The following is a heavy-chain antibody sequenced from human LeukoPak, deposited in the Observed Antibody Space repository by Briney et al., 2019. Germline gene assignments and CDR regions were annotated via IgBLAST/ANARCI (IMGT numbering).Heavy chain of an antibody. CDR2: IYTSGST. V-gene: IGHV4-61*02. D-gene: IGHD4-23*01. CDR3: AREFTVVTHYPGAFDI. Sequence: PSETLSLTCTVSGGSISSGSYYWSWIRQPAGKGLEWIGRIYTSGSTNYNPSLKSRVTISVDTSKNQFSLKLSSVTAADTAVYYCAREFTVVTHYPGAFDIWGQGTMVTVSS. CDR1: GGSISSGSYY. J-gene: IGHJ3*02.